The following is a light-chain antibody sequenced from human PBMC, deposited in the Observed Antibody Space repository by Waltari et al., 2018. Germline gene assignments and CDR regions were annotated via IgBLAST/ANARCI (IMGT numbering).Light chain of an antibody. J-gene: IGKJ1*01. CDR2: KVS. V-gene: IGKV2-30*02. CDR3: MQGTHWPRT. Sequence: DVVMHQSPLSMPVPLGQPAPIPSRTSKSLVHSYGNTYLNWCHQRPGQFPRRLIYKVSKRYSGVPDRFSGSGSGTDFTLKINRVEAEDVGVYYCMQGTHWPRTFGQGTKVQIK. CDR1: KSLVHSYGNTY.